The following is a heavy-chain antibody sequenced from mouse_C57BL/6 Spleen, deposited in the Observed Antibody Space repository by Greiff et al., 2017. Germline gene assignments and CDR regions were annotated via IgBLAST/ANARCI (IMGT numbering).Heavy chain of an antibody. J-gene: IGHJ2*01. CDR1: GYTFTSYW. Sequence: QVQLQQPGAELVKPGASVKLSCKASGYTFTSYWMHWVKQRPGQGLEWIGMIHPNSGSTNYNEKFKGKATLTVDKSSSTAYMQLSSLTSEDSAVYYCARPPANWGYSFDYWGQGTTLTVSS. D-gene: IGHD4-1*01. CDR2: IHPNSGST. V-gene: IGHV1-64*01. CDR3: ARPPANWGYSFDY.